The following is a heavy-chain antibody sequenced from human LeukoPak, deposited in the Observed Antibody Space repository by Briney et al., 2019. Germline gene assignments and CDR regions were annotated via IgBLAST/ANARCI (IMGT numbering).Heavy chain of an antibody. Sequence: GGSLRLSCAASGFTFSGYSMNWVRQAPGKGLEWVSSISSSSSYIYYADSVKGRFTISRDNAKNSLYLQMNSLRAEDTAVYYCAREIAAAGIRWFDPWGQGTLVTVSS. D-gene: IGHD6-13*01. J-gene: IGHJ5*02. V-gene: IGHV3-21*01. CDR1: GFTFSGYS. CDR2: ISSSSSYI. CDR3: AREIAAAGIRWFDP.